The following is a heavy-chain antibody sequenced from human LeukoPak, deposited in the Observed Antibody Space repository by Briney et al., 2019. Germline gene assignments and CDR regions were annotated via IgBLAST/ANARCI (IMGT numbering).Heavy chain of an antibody. CDR2: INAGNGNT. CDR3: ARTLNYYYGMDV. J-gene: IGHJ6*04. Sequence: ASVKVSCKASGYTFTSYAMHWVRQAPGQRLEWMGWINAGNGNTKYSQKFQGRVTITRDTSASTAYMELSSLRSEDMAVYYCARTLNYYYGMDVWGKGTTVTVSS. CDR1: GYTFTSYA. V-gene: IGHV1-3*01.